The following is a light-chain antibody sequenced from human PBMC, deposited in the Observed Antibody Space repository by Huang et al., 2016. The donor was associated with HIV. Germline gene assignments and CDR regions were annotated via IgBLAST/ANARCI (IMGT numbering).Light chain of an antibody. CDR1: QSVSSD. CDR3: QKRSNWPPWT. CDR2: DKS. J-gene: IGKJ1*01. Sequence: EIVLTQSPATLFLSPGERATLSCRASQSVSSDLAWYQQKPGEVPRLLIYDKSRRVTGLLAMFSGRGSGTDFTLTISSLEPEDFAVYYCQKRSNWPPWTFGQGTKVEIK. V-gene: IGKV3-11*01.